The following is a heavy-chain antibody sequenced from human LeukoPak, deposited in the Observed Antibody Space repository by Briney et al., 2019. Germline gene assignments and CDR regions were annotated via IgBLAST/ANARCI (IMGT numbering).Heavy chain of an antibody. J-gene: IGHJ4*02. Sequence: GRSLRLSCAASGFTFDDYAMHWVRQAPGKGLEWVSGISWNSGSIGYADSVKGRFTISRDNAKNSLYLQMNSLRAEDTALYYCARGGFLEWLLYLNYWGQGTLVTVSS. CDR1: GFTFDDYA. V-gene: IGHV3-9*01. CDR2: ISWNSGSI. CDR3: ARGGFLEWLLYLNY. D-gene: IGHD3-3*01.